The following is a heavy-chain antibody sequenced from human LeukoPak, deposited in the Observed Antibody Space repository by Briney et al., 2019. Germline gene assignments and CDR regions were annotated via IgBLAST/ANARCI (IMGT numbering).Heavy chain of an antibody. D-gene: IGHD2-2*01. CDR1: GFTFSSYG. J-gene: IGHJ4*02. V-gene: IGHV3-30*02. Sequence: GGSLRLSCAASGFTFSSYGMHWVRQAPGKGLEWVAFIRYDGSNKYYADSVKGRFTISRDNSKNTLYLQMNSLRAEDTAVYYCAKDLGIVQEPAASGGLDYWGQGTLDTVS. CDR3: AKDLGIVQEPAASGGLDY. CDR2: IRYDGSNK.